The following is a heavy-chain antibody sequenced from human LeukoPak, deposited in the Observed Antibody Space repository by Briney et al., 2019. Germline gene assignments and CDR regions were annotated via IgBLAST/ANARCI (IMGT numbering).Heavy chain of an antibody. CDR3: ARRGSTSPPPTEMGVY. J-gene: IGHJ4*02. CDR2: ISYDGSNK. Sequence: GGSLRLSCAASGFTFSDYYMSWIRQAPGKGLEWVAVISYDGSNKYYADSVKGRFTISRDNSKDTLYLQMNSLRAEDTAVYYCARRGSTSPPPTEMGVYWGQGTLVTVSS. CDR1: GFTFSDYY. V-gene: IGHV3-30-3*01. D-gene: IGHD2-2*01.